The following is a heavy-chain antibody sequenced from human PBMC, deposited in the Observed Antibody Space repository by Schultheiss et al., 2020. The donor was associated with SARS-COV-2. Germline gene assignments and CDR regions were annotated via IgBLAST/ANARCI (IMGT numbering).Heavy chain of an antibody. CDR1: GGSISSGGYS. J-gene: IGHJ4*02. CDR2: IYHSGST. Sequence: SCAVSGGSISSGGYSWSWIRQPPGKGLEWIGYIYHSGSTYYNPSLKSRVTISVDRSKNQFSLKLSSVTAADTAVYYCARDRIQYDYGGFDYWGQGTLVTVSS. D-gene: IGHD4-23*01. CDR3: ARDRIQYDYGGFDY. V-gene: IGHV4-30-2*01.